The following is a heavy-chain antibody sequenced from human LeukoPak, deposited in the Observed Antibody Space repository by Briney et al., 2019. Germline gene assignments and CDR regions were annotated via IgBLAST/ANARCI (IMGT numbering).Heavy chain of an antibody. CDR2: ISGAADDI. J-gene: IGHJ6*02. CDR3: TRGHYGLDV. Sequence: GGSLRLSCAASGFTFSNYYMSWIRQAPGKRLEWVSFISGAADDIYYADSAKGRFTISRDNAKNSGYLQMNGLRADDTAIYYCTRGHYGLDVWGQGTTVTVSS. V-gene: IGHV3-11*01. CDR1: GFTFSNYY.